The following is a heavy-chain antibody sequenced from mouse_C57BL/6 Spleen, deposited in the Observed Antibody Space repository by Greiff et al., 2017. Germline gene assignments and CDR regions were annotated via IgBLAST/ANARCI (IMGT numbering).Heavy chain of an antibody. J-gene: IGHJ2*01. Sequence: QVQLQQPGTELVKPGASVKLSCKASGYTFTSYWMHWVKQRPGQGLEWIGEILPGSGSTNYNEKFKGKATFTADTSSNTAYMQLSSLTTEDSAIYYCARWDSPGGFDYWGQGTTLTVSS. V-gene: IGHV1-9*01. CDR2: ILPGSGST. CDR3: ARWDSPGGFDY. D-gene: IGHD2-12*01. CDR1: GYTFTSYW.